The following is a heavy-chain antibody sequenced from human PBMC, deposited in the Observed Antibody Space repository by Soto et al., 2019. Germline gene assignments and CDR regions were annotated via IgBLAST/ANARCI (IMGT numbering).Heavy chain of an antibody. CDR3: AKLGLSVITFGGVIVFDY. V-gene: IGHV3-23*01. Sequence: EVQLLESGGGLVQPGGSLRLSCAASGFTFSSYAMSWVRQAPGKGLEWVSAISGSGGSTYYADSVKGRFTISRDNSKNTLYLQMNSLRAEDTAVYYCAKLGLSVITFGGVIVFDYWGQGTLVTVSS. J-gene: IGHJ4*02. D-gene: IGHD3-16*02. CDR1: GFTFSSYA. CDR2: ISGSGGST.